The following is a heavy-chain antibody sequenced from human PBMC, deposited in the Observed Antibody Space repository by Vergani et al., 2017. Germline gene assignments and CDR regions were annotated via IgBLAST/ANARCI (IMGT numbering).Heavy chain of an antibody. V-gene: IGHV3-43*01. CDR2: ISWDGGST. CDR1: GFTFDDYT. CDR3: AKESGYDILTGYDDAFDI. D-gene: IGHD3-9*01. J-gene: IGHJ3*02. Sequence: EVQLVESGGGLVQRGGSLRLSCAASGFTFDDYTMHWVRQAPGKGLEWVSLISWDGGSTYYADSVKGRFTISRDNSKNSLYLQMNSLRTEDTALYYCAKESGYDILTGYDDAFDIWGQGTMVTVSS.